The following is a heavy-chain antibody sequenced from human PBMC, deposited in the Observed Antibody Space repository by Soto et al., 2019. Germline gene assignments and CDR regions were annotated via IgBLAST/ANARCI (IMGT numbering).Heavy chain of an antibody. Sequence: SGPTLVNPTETLTLTCTFSGFSITSPGMSVSWIRQPPGRALEWLALIERDDDDKYYSTSLKTRLTISKDTRKNQVVLTMANMNPADTATYYCARSIRGPRKFNGMDVWGQGTTVTVSS. CDR1: GFSITSPGMS. CDR3: ARSIRGPRKFNGMDV. J-gene: IGHJ6*02. D-gene: IGHD1-20*01. V-gene: IGHV2-70*13. CDR2: IERDDDDK.